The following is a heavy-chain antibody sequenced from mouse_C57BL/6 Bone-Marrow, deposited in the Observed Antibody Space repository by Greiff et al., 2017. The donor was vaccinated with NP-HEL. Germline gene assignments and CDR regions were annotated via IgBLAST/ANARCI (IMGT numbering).Heavy chain of an antibody. CDR2: INPSTGGT. CDR1: GYSFTGYY. CDR3: ARVGWHYSKDY. D-gene: IGHD2-5*01. J-gene: IGHJ2*01. Sequence: VQLQQSGPELVKPGASVKISCKASGYSFTGYYMNWVKQSPEKSLEWIGEINPSTGGTTYNQKFEAKATLTVDKSSSTAYMQLKSLTSEDSAVYYGARVGWHYSKDYWGKGTTLTVSS. V-gene: IGHV1-42*01.